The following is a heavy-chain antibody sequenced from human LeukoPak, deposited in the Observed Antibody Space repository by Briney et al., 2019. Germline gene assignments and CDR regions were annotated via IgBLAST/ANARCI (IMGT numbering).Heavy chain of an antibody. Sequence: PSETLPLTCTVSGDSISSGAYYWSWIRQPAGKGLEWIGRIYSNGNTNYKPSLKSRVTISLDTSKRQFSLQLTSVTAADTAMYYCARDSVSWFGFDSWGQGTLVTVSS. V-gene: IGHV4-61*02. CDR1: GDSISSGAYY. CDR2: IYSNGNT. D-gene: IGHD3-10*01. CDR3: ARDSVSWFGFDS. J-gene: IGHJ5*01.